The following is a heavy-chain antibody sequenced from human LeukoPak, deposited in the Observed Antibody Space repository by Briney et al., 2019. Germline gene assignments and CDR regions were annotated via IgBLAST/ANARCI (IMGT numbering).Heavy chain of an antibody. V-gene: IGHV4-4*07. CDR1: GGSISSYY. J-gene: IGHJ4*02. CDR2: IYTSGST. CDR3: ARENSGSYREFDC. Sequence: PSETLSLTCTVSGGSISSYYWSWIRQPAGKGLEWIGRIYTSGSTNYNASLKGRVSMSVDTSKNQFSLKLSSVTAADTAVFYCARENSGSYREFDCWGQGTLVTVSS. D-gene: IGHD1-26*01.